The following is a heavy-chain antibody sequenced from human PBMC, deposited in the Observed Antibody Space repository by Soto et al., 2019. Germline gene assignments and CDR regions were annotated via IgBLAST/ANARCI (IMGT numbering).Heavy chain of an antibody. V-gene: IGHV3-48*01. J-gene: IGHJ6*02. CDR1: GFTFSSYS. CDR3: ARDMPRITGGYYYYYGMDV. CDR2: ISSSSSTI. Sequence: PGGSLRLSCAASGFTFSSYSMNWVRQAPGKGLEWVSYISSSSSTIYYADSVKGRFTISRDNAKNSLYLEMSSLRAEDTAVYYCARDMPRITGGYYYYYGMDVWGQGTTVTVSS. D-gene: IGHD1-20*01.